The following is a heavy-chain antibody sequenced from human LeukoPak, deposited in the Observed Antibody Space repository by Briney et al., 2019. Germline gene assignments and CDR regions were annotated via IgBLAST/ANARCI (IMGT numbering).Heavy chain of an antibody. D-gene: IGHD3-10*01. Sequence: GASVKVSCTASGYTFTGYYMHWVRQAPGQGLEWMGWINPNSGGTNYAQKFQGRVTMTRDTSMSTAYMELSRLRSDDTAVYYCARGFVVRGVSPIRPPLSGAFHIWGQGTMVTVSS. V-gene: IGHV1-2*02. CDR2: INPNSGGT. J-gene: IGHJ3*02. CDR3: ARGFVVRGVSPIRPPLSGAFHI. CDR1: GYTFTGYY.